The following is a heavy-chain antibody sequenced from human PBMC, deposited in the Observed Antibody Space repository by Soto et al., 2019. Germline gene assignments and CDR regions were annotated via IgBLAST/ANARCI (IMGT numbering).Heavy chain of an antibody. V-gene: IGHV1-69*12. CDR3: ARDGRYCSGGSCYDYYYYGMDV. CDR2: IIPIFGTA. D-gene: IGHD2-15*01. Sequence: QVQLVQSGAEVKKPGSSVKVSCKASGGTFSSYAISWVRQAPGQGLEWMGGIIPIFGTANYAQKFQGRVTITADESTSTAYMELSSLRSEAKAVYYCARDGRYCSGGSCYDYYYYGMDVWGQWTTVTVSS. CDR1: GGTFSSYA. J-gene: IGHJ6*02.